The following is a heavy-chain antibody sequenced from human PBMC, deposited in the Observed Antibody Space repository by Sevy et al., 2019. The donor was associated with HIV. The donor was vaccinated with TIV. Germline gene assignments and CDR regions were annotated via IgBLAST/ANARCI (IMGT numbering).Heavy chain of an antibody. CDR2: IIPIFGTA. J-gene: IGHJ4*02. CDR3: ARWGGSGSYFYYFDY. V-gene: IGHV1-69*13. D-gene: IGHD3-10*01. Sequence: ASVKVSCKASGGTFSSYAISWVRQAPGQGLEWMGGIIPIFGTANYAQMFQGRVTITADESTSTAYMELSSLRSEDTAVYYCARWGGSGSYFYYFDYWGQGTLVTVSS. CDR1: GGTFSSYA.